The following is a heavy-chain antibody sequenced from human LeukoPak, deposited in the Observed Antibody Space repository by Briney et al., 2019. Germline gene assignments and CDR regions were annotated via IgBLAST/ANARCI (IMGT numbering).Heavy chain of an antibody. J-gene: IGHJ3*02. V-gene: IGHV5-51*01. CDR1: GYSFTSYW. D-gene: IGHD2-15*01. CDR3: ARRMFTGYCSGGSCYQDAFDI. CDR2: IYPGDSDT. Sequence: GESLKISCKGSGYSFTSYWIGWVRQMPGKGLEWMGIIYPGDSDTRYSPSFQGQVTISADKSISTAYLQWSSLKASDTAMYYCARRMFTGYCSGGSCYQDAFDIWGQGTMVTVSS.